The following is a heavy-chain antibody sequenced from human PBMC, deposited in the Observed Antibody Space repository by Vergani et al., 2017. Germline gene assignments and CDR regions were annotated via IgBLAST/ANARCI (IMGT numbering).Heavy chain of an antibody. J-gene: IGHJ4*02. Sequence: EVQLLESGGGLVQPGGSLRLSCAASGFTFSSYAMSWVRQAPGKGLEWVSAISGSGGSTYYADSLKGRFTISRDKSKNTLYLQMNSLRAEDTAVYYCAKDTMATTYYFDYWGQGTLVTVSS. CDR3: AKDTMATTYYFDY. V-gene: IGHV3-23*01. CDR2: ISGSGGST. D-gene: IGHD5-24*01. CDR1: GFTFSSYA.